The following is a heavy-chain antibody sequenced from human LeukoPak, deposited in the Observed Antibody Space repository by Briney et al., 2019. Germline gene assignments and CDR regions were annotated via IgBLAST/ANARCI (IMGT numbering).Heavy chain of an antibody. Sequence: SETLSLTCTVSGGSISGGSYSWGWVRQPPGRGLEWIGSIYYSGSTYYNPSLRSRVTISIDTSQNQFSLKLSSVTAADTAVYYCASLAGYCSSTSCFDYYGMDVWGQGTTVTVSS. J-gene: IGHJ6*02. CDR2: IYYSGST. CDR3: ASLAGYCSSTSCFDYYGMDV. V-gene: IGHV4-39*01. CDR1: GGSISGGSYS. D-gene: IGHD2-2*01.